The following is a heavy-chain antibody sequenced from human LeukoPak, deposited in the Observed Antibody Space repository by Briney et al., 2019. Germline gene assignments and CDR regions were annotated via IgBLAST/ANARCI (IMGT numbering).Heavy chain of an antibody. CDR1: GYSISSGYY. CDR2: ISHSADT. CDR3: ARLGRYCSGSTCYPTNFGN. Sequence: SETLSLTCVVSGYSISSGYYWGWIRQPPGKGLERIGSISHSADTYYNPSLRSRVTISEDTSKNQFSLNLSSVTAADTAVYYCARLGRYCSGSTCYPTNFGNWGQGTLVTVSS. D-gene: IGHD2-15*01. J-gene: IGHJ4*02. V-gene: IGHV4-38-2*01.